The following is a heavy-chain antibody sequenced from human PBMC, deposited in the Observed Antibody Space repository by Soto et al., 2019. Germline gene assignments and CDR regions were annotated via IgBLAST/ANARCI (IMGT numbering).Heavy chain of an antibody. CDR2: INHSGSS. CDR1: GGSFTGCH. CDR3: ARLPGSDYSDPHDY. Sequence: QVQLQQWGAGLLKPSETLSLTCAVFGGSFTGCHWNWIRQAPGKGLEWIGEINHSGSSNNPSLKGRATISVDMSQNQFSLKLTSVTAADTAVYYCARLPGSDYSDPHDYWGQGTVVTVSS. J-gene: IGHJ4*02. V-gene: IGHV4-34*04. D-gene: IGHD4-17*01.